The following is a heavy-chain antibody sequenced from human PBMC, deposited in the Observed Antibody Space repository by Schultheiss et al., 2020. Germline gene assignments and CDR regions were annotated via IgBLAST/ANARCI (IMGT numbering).Heavy chain of an antibody. J-gene: IGHJ4*02. D-gene: IGHD6-19*01. Sequence: SETLSLTCTVSGGSISTNNYYWGWVRQPPGKGLEWIGSIYYSGSTYYNPSLKRRVTMSVDTSKNQFSLKLSSVTAADTAVYYCARELGIAVAFFDYWGQGTLVTVSS. CDR2: IYYSGST. V-gene: IGHV4-39*07. CDR3: ARELGIAVAFFDY. CDR1: GGSISTNNYY.